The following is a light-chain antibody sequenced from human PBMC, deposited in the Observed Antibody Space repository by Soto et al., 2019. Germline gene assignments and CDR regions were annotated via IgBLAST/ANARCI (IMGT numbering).Light chain of an antibody. CDR1: RSLVYSDGNTP. CDR2: EVS. Sequence: DVVMTQSPLSLPVTLGQPASISCRSSRSLVYSDGNTPLNWFQQRPGQSPRRLICEVSNRDSGVPDRFCGSASGTDFTLKISRVEAEDVVVYYSTQGAHWPHTFGQGTKVDIK. CDR3: TQGAHWPHT. V-gene: IGKV2-30*01. J-gene: IGKJ1*01.